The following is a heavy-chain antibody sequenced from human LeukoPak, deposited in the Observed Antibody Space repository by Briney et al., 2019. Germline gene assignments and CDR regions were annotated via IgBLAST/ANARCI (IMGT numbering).Heavy chain of an antibody. J-gene: IGHJ4*02. V-gene: IGHV3-48*04. CDR1: GFTFSNYG. CDR2: ISGRTSTI. CDR3: ARCSYYYDSSGSYFDY. D-gene: IGHD3-22*01. Sequence: GGSLRLSCAASGFTFSNYGMNWVRQAPGKGLEWVSYISGRTSTIYYADSVKGRFTISRDNAKNSLYLQMNSLRAEDTAVYYCARCSYYYDSSGSYFDYWGQGTLVTVSS.